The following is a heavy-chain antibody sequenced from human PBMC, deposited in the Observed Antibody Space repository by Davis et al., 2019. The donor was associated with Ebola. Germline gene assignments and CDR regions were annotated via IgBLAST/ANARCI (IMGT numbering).Heavy chain of an antibody. J-gene: IGHJ3*02. D-gene: IGHD3-3*02. CDR3: AKGGHFSAFDI. Sequence: GGSLRLSCVGSGFTFWTNAMTWIRQAPGRGLEWVSTLSGFGESTYYADSVKGRFTISRDNSKNTVYLQMNSLRVEDMAVYYCAKGGHFSAFDIWGQGTMVTVSS. CDR1: GFTFWTNA. CDR2: LSGFGEST. V-gene: IGHV3-23*01.